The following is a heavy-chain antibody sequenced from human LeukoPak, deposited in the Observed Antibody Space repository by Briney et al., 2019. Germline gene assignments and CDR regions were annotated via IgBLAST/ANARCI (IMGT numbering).Heavy chain of an antibody. V-gene: IGHV4-34*01. D-gene: IGHD6-13*01. Sequence: SETLSLTCAVYGGSFSGYYWSWFRQPPGKGLEWIGEINHSGSTNYNPSLKSRVTISVDTSKNQFSLKLSSVTAADTAVYYCAKYSSSWYMGWFDPWGQGTLVTVSS. CDR1: GGSFSGYY. CDR2: INHSGST. J-gene: IGHJ5*02. CDR3: AKYSSSWYMGWFDP.